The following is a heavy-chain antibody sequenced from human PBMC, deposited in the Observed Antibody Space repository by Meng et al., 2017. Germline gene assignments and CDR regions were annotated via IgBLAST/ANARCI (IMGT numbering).Heavy chain of an antibody. CDR1: GFTFSGSA. CDR3: TRQSQDLWFGELLASDAFDI. D-gene: IGHD3-10*01. V-gene: IGHV3-73*01. CDR2: IRSKANSYAT. Sequence: GESLKISCAASGFTFSGSAMHWVRQASGKGLEWVGRIRSKANSYATAYAASVKGRFTISRDDSKNTAYLQMNSLKTEDTAVYYCTRQSQDLWFGELLASDAFDIWGQGTMVTVSS. J-gene: IGHJ3*02.